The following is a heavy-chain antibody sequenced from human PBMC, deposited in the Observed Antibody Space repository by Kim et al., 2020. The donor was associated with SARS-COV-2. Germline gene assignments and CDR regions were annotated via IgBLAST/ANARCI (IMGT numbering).Heavy chain of an antibody. CDR3: AKDGRGRSGYVSGVAFDI. CDR2: ISGSGGST. V-gene: IGHV3-23*01. CDR1: GFTFSSYA. D-gene: IGHD3-3*01. J-gene: IGHJ3*02. Sequence: GGSLRLSCAASGFTFSSYAMTWVRQAPGKGLEWVSAISGSGGSTYYADSVKGRFTISRDNSKNTLYLQMNSLRAEDTAVYYCAKDGRGRSGYVSGVAFDIWGQGTLVTVSS.